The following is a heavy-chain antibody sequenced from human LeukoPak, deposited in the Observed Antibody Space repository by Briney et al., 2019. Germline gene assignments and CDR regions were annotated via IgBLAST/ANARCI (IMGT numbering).Heavy chain of an antibody. V-gene: IGHV1-2*02. J-gene: IGHJ4*02. CDR2: INPNSGGT. CDR1: GYTFTGYY. CDR3: ARVLLEAISPYSSTYEYYFDY. Sequence: ASVKVSCKASGYTFTGYYMHWVRQAPGQGLEWMGWINPNSGGTNYAQKFQGRVTMTRDTSISTAYMELSRLRSDDTAVYYCARVLLEAISPYSSTYEYYFDYWGQGTLVTVSS. D-gene: IGHD6-13*01.